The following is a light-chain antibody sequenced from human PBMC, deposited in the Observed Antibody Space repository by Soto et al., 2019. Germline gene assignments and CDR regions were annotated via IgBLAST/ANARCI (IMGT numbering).Light chain of an antibody. CDR1: QSVSSC. CDR3: QQRSIWPRGLT. CDR2: DAS. J-gene: IGKJ4*01. V-gene: IGKV3-11*01. Sequence: EIVLTQSPATLSLSPGERATLSCRASQSVSSCLAWYQQKSGQAPRLLIYDASNRATGIPARFSGSGSGTDFTLTISSLEPEDFAVYYCQQRSIWPRGLTFGGGTKVEIK.